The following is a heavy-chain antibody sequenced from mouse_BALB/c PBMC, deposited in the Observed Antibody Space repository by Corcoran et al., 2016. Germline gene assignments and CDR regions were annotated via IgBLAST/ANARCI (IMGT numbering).Heavy chain of an antibody. D-gene: IGHD2-1*01. CDR2: VNPYNGGT. Sequence: GTELVKPGASVKMSCKASGYTFTDYYMDWVKQSHGESFEWIGRVNPYNGGTSYNQKFKGKATLTVDKSSSTAYMELNSLTSEDSAVYYCARRHGNYLWYFDVWGAGTTVTVSS. CDR3: ARRHGNYLWYFDV. CDR1: GYTFTDYY. J-gene: IGHJ1*01. V-gene: IGHV1-19*01.